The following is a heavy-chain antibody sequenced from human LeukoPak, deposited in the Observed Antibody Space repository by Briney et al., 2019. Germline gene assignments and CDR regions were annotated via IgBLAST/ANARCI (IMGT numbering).Heavy chain of an antibody. CDR2: IYNSGST. J-gene: IGHJ4*02. V-gene: IGHV4-39*01. CDR1: GGSISSSSYY. D-gene: IGHD6-19*01. CDR3: ARQGSGWHYYYFDY. Sequence: SETLSLTCTVSGGSISSSSYYWSWIRQPPGKGLEWIGGIYNSGSTYYNPSLKSRVTISVDTSKNQFSLKLSSVTAGDTAVYYCARQGSGWHYYYFDYWGQGTLVTVSS.